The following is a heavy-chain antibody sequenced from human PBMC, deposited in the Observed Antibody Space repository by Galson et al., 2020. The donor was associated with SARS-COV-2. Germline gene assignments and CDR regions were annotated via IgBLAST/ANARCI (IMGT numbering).Heavy chain of an antibody. D-gene: IGHD6-13*01. Sequence: SQTLSLTCTVSGGSISSSSYYWGWIRQPPGKGLEWIGSIYYSGSTYYNPSLKSRVTISVDTSKNQFSLKLSSVTAADTAVYYCARQGGSRYLQVGYYGMDVWGQGTTVTVSS. CDR1: GGSISSSSYY. CDR3: ARQGGSRYLQVGYYGMDV. J-gene: IGHJ6*02. V-gene: IGHV4-39*01. CDR2: IYYSGST.